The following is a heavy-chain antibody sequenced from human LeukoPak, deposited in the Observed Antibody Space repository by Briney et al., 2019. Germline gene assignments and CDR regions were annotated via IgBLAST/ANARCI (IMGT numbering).Heavy chain of an antibody. V-gene: IGHV3-53*01. CDR1: GFTVDSNY. CDR3: ARENYDFWSGYYPHQHSGYGMDV. J-gene: IGHJ6*02. Sequence: PGGSLRLSCAASGFTVDSNYLSWVRQAPGKGLEWVSTIYTGGDTYYAASVKGRFTISRDFSKNTVFLHMNSLRAEDTAMYYCARENYDFWSGYYPHQHSGYGMDVWGQGTTVTVSS. D-gene: IGHD3-3*01. CDR2: IYTGGDT.